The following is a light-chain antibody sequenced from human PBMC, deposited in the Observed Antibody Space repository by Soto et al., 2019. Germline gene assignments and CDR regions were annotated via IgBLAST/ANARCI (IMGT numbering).Light chain of an antibody. CDR1: SSSIGAGYD. J-gene: IGLJ1*01. CDR3: QSYDSSLSTYV. CDR2: GNS. Sequence: QSVLTQPPSVSGAPGQRVTISCTGSSSSIGAGYDVHWYQQLPGTAPKLLIYGNSNRPSGVPDRFSGSKSGTSASLAITGLQAEDEADYCCQSYDSSLSTYVFGTGTKVTVL. V-gene: IGLV1-40*01.